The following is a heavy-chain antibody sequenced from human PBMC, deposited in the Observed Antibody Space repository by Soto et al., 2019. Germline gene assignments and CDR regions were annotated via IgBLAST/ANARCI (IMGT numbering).Heavy chain of an antibody. D-gene: IGHD5-12*01. CDR2: IDPSDSYT. J-gene: IGHJ6*02. CDR1: GYSFTSYC. V-gene: IGHV5-10-1*01. CDR3: ARLDTRGYELAGYIYDMDV. Sequence: PGESLKISGKGSGYSFTSYCISWVRQMPWKGLEWMGRIDPSDSYTKYSPSFQGQVTISADKSISTAYLQWSSLKASDTAMYYCARLDTRGYELAGYIYDMDVWGQGTTGAVS.